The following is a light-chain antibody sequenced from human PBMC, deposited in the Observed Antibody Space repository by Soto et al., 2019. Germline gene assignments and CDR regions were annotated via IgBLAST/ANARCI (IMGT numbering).Light chain of an antibody. CDR3: NSYRSSSTRYV. Sequence: QSVLTQPASVSGSPGQSITISCTGTSSDVGGYNYVSWYQQHPGRAPKLLIYDVSNRPSGVSNRLSGSKSGNTASLTISGLQAEDEADYYCNSYRSSSTRYVFGSGTKVTVL. J-gene: IGLJ1*01. V-gene: IGLV2-14*03. CDR2: DVS. CDR1: SSDVGGYNY.